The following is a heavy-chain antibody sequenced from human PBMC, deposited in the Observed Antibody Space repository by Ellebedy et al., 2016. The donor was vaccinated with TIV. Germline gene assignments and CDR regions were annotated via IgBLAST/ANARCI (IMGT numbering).Heavy chain of an antibody. CDR3: TRDRGSYGYDL. J-gene: IGHJ5*02. V-gene: IGHV1-3*01. Sequence: AASVKVSCKASGYTFSKYAIYWVRQAPGQRLEWMGRINAGNGYTKYSQKFEGRVTFTRDTSASTAYMELSSLRSDDTAVYYCTRDRGSYGYDLWGQGTLVTVSS. CDR2: INAGNGYT. CDR1: GYTFSKYA. D-gene: IGHD1-26*01.